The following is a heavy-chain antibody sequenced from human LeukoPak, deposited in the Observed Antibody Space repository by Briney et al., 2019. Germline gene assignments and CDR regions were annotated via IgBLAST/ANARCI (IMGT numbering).Heavy chain of an antibody. V-gene: IGHV4-34*01. CDR1: GGSFSGYY. D-gene: IGHD1-26*01. Sequence: PSETLSLTCAVYGGSFSGYYWSWIRQPPGKGLEWIGEINHSGSTNYNPSLKSRVTISIDTSNNQFSLKLSSVTAADTAVYYCAKDESPSGSYAEQKNYYMDVWGKGTTVTVSS. CDR3: AKDESPSGSYAEQKNYYMDV. J-gene: IGHJ6*03. CDR2: INHSGST.